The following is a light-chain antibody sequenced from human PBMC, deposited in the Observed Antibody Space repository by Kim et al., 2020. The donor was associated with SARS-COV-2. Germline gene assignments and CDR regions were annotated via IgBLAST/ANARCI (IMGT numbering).Light chain of an antibody. Sequence: VSPGERDTLSCRASQSVSSDLAWYQQKPGQAPGLLIYGASTRATDVPDRFSGSGSGTEFTLTISSLQSEDFAVYYCQQYYSWPRTFGQGTKVDIK. V-gene: IGKV3-15*01. CDR2: GAS. J-gene: IGKJ1*01. CDR1: QSVSSD. CDR3: QQYYSWPRT.